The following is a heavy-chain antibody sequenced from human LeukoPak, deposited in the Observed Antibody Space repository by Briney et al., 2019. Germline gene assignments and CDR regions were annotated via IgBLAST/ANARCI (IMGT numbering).Heavy chain of an antibody. CDR2: ISSSGDTI. CDR1: GFSFNDYY. CDR3: AGTRTPMYYFDN. J-gene: IGHJ4*02. Sequence: GGSLRLSCAATGFSFNDYYMSWIRQAPGKGLEWISYISSSGDTIYYGDSVKGRITISRDNAKNSLYLQMNSLRAEDTAVYYCAGTRTPMYYFDNWGQGTLVTVSS. V-gene: IGHV3-11*01.